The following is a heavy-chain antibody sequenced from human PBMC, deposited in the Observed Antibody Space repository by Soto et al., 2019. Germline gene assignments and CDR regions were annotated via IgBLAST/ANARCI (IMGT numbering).Heavy chain of an antibody. CDR1: GFMFSNYA. J-gene: IGHJ6*02. Sequence: EVQLLDSGGGLVQPGGSVRLSCSASGFMFSNYAMSWVRQAPGKGLEWVSSITGSGDNTYYADSVNGRFTISRDNSKNTMSLQRSSLRVEDTTVCYCAKGVCSDGTCYGREDVWGQGTTVIVTS. D-gene: IGHD2-15*01. CDR2: ITGSGDNT. CDR3: AKGVCSDGTCYGREDV. V-gene: IGHV3-23*01.